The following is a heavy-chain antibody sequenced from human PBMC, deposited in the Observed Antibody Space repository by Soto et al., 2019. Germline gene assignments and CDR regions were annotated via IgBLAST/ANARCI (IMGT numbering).Heavy chain of an antibody. CDR2: ISGGGGST. D-gene: IGHD2-21*01. V-gene: IGHV3-23*01. CDR3: AKGGDSYSNYYYYGLDV. J-gene: IGHJ6*02. CDR1: GFTFSNYA. Sequence: GGSLRLSCAASGFTFSNYAMTWVRQAPGKGLEWVSAISGGGGSTYYADSVKGRFTISRDNSKNTLYLQMNSLRAEDTALYYCAKGGDSYSNYYYYGLDVWGQGTTVTVS.